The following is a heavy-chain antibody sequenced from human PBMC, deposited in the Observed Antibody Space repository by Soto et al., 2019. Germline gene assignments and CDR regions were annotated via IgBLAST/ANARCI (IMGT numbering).Heavy chain of an antibody. Sequence: EVQLVESGGGLVKPGGSLRLSCAASGFTFSRYSMNWVRQAPGKGLEWVSSISSSSSYIYYADSVKGRFTISRDNAKNSLYLQMNSLRADDTVMYYCARVAAGISEYYSMDVWGQGTTVTVSS. CDR3: ARVAAGISEYYSMDV. CDR2: ISSSSSYI. D-gene: IGHD6-13*01. V-gene: IGHV3-21*01. J-gene: IGHJ6*02. CDR1: GFTFSRYS.